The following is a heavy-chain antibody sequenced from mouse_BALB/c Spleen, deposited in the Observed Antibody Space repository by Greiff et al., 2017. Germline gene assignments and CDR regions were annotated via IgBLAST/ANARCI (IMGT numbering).Heavy chain of an antibody. V-gene: IGHV5-12-1*01. CDR1: GFAFSSYD. J-gene: IGHJ4*01. CDR2: ISSGGGST. Sequence: EVMLVESGGGLVKPGGSLKLSCAASGFAFSSYDMSWVRQTPEKRLEWVAYISSGGGSTYYPDTVKGRFTISRDNAKNTLYLQMSSLKSEDTAMYYCARRGSGYAMDDWGQGTSVTVSS. CDR3: ARRGSGYAMDD. D-gene: IGHD3-1*01.